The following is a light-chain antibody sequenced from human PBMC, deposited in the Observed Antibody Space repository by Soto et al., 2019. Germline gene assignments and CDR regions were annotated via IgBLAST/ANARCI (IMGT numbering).Light chain of an antibody. J-gene: IGKJ5*01. V-gene: IGKV3-11*01. CDR2: DAS. CDR1: QSVSSY. Sequence: EIVLTQSPATLSLSPGERATLSCRASQSVSSYLAWYQQKPGQAPRLLIYDASNRATGIPARFSGSGSGTDFTLTISSLEPEDFAVYDCQQRSNWPDFGQGTRLEIK. CDR3: QQRSNWPD.